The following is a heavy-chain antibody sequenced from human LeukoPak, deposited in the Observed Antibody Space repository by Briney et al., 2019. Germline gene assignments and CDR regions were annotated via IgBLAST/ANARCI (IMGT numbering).Heavy chain of an antibody. CDR1: GFTFSSYG. CDR2: IWYDGSNK. D-gene: IGHD1-26*01. V-gene: IGHV3-33*01. CDR3: AGDRATSYFDY. J-gene: IGHJ4*02. Sequence: GGSLRLSCAASGFTFSSYGMHWVRQAPGKGLEWVAVIWYDGSNKYYTDSVKGRFTISRDNSKNTLYLQMNSLRAEDTAVYYCAGDRATSYFDYWGQGALVTISS.